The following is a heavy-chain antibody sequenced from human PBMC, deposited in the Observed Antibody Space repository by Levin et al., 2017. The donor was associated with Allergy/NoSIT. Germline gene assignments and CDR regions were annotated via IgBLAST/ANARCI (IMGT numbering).Heavy chain of an antibody. J-gene: IGHJ6*02. Sequence: GGSLRLSCAASGFTFNKYAMHWVRQAPGKGPVWVAVIWYDGSNKYYADSVKGRFTISRDNSMNTVYLQMNSLRADDTALYYCARLSGFVGHYYQFGLDVWGQGTTVTVSS. CDR3: ARLSGFVGHYYQFGLDV. CDR1: GFTFNKYA. D-gene: IGHD3-10*01. V-gene: IGHV3-33*01. CDR2: IWYDGSNK.